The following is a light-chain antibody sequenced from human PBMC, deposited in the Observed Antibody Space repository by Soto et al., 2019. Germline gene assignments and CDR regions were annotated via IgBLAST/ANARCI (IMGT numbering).Light chain of an antibody. J-gene: IGKJ4*01. CDR1: QSLTSN. CDR3: QQFSSYPLT. V-gene: IGKV3-20*01. Sequence: EIALTQSPATLSVSPGERATLSCRASQSLTSNLAWYQQKPGQAPRLLIYDASSRATGIPDRFSGGGSGTDFALTISRLEPEDFAVYYCQQFSSYPLTFGGGTKVDIK. CDR2: DAS.